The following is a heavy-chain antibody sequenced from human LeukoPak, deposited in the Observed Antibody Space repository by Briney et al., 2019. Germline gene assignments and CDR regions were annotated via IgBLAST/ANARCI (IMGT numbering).Heavy chain of an antibody. J-gene: IGHJ6*02. CDR3: ASGSGSSRMDV. CDR2: INHSGST. V-gene: IGHV4-34*01. D-gene: IGHD3-10*01. Sequence: PSETLSLTCAVYGGSFSGYYWSWIRQPPGKGLERIGEINHSGSTNYNPSLKSRVTISVDTSKNQFSLKLSSVTAADTAVYYCASGSGSSRMDVWGQGTTVIVSS. CDR1: GGSFSGYY.